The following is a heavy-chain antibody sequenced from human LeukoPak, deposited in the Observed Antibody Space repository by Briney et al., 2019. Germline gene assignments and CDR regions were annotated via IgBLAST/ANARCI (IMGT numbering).Heavy chain of an antibody. D-gene: IGHD2-2*01. V-gene: IGHV3-23*01. CDR2: ISGSGGST. CDR3: AKSEYCSSTSCYRSYYYGMDV. CDR1: GFTFSSYA. J-gene: IGHJ6*02. Sequence: GGSLRLSCAASGFTFSSYAMSWVRQAPGKGLEWDSAISGSGGSTYYADSVKGRFTISRDNSKNTLYLQMNSLRAEDTAVYYCAKSEYCSSTSCYRSYYYGMDVWGQGTTVTVSS.